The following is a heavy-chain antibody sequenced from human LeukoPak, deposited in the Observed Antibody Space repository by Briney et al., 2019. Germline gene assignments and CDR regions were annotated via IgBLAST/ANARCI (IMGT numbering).Heavy chain of an antibody. D-gene: IGHD3-3*01. CDR3: ARQDYDFWSGYYDY. J-gene: IGHJ4*02. CDR2: IYYSGTT. CDR1: GDSVSSSRYY. V-gene: IGHV4-39*01. Sequence: SETLSLTCIVSGDSVSSSRYYWGWIRQPPGRGLEWIGSIYYSGTTFYNPSLKSRVTISVDTSKNQYSMKLTSVTAADTAVYFCARQDYDFWSGYYDYWGQGTLVTVSS.